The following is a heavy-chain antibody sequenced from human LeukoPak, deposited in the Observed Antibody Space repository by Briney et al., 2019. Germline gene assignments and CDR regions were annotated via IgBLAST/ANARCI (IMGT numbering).Heavy chain of an antibody. V-gene: IGHV3-74*01. D-gene: IGHD3-22*01. Sequence: PGGPLRLSCAASGFTFSSYWMHWVRQAPGKGLVWVSRINSDGSSTSYADSVKGRFTISRDNAKNTLYLQMNSLRAEDTAVYYCVWSSGYQNYFDYWGQGTLVTVSS. CDR2: INSDGSST. CDR3: VWSSGYQNYFDY. CDR1: GFTFSSYW. J-gene: IGHJ4*02.